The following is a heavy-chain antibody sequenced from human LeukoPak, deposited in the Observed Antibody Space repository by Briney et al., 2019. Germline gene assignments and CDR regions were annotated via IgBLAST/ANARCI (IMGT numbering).Heavy chain of an antibody. CDR2: ISSSSSTI. D-gene: IGHD3-22*01. CDR1: GFTFSSYS. V-gene: IGHV3-48*02. CDR3: ARDYYYDSSGYSGYFDY. J-gene: IGHJ4*02. Sequence: GGSLRLSCAASGFTFSSYSINWVRQAPGKGLEWVSYISSSSSTIYYADSVKGRFTISRDNAKNSLYLQMNSLRDEDTAVYYCARDYYYDSSGYSGYFDYWGQGTLVTVSS.